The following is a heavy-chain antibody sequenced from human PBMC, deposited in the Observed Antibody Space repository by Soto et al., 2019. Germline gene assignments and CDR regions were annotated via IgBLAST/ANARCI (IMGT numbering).Heavy chain of an antibody. Sequence: QITLKESGPSLVKPTQTLTLTCTFSGFSLSTGGVGVGWIRQPPGKALEWLALIYWDDDKRYSPSLRSRLTVTKDTSKNRVVLTMTIMDPVDTATYYCAHSRCGGDCLQSYSSHYYYGMDVWGQGTTVTVSS. CDR3: AHSRCGGDCLQSYSSHYYYGMDV. J-gene: IGHJ6*02. CDR1: GFSLSTGGVG. V-gene: IGHV2-5*02. CDR2: IYWDDDK. D-gene: IGHD2-21*02.